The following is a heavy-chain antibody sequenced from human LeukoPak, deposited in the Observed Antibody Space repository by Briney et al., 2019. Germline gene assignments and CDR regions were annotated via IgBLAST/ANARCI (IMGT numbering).Heavy chain of an antibody. Sequence: SETLSLTCAVYGGSFSGYYWSWIRQPPGKGLEWIGEINHSGSTNYNPSLKSRVTISVDTSKNQFSLKLSSVTAADTAVYYCVAEEYGTGSYYKSAFWGKGALVTVSS. CDR2: INHSGST. CDR1: GGSFSGYY. V-gene: IGHV4-34*01. CDR3: VAEEYGTGSYYKSAF. J-gene: IGHJ4*02. D-gene: IGHD3-10*01.